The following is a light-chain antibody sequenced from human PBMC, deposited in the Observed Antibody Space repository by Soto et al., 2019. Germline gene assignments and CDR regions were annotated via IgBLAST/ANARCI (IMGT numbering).Light chain of an antibody. CDR2: GNS. CDR3: QSDDSSLSGSI. V-gene: IGLV1-40*01. J-gene: IGLJ2*01. Sequence: QSVLTQPPSVSGAPGQRVTISCTGSSSNIGAVYDVHWYQQLPGTAPNLLIYGNSNRPSGVPDRFSGSKSGTSASLAITGLQAEDEADYYCQSDDSSLSGSIFGGGTKVTVL. CDR1: SSNIGAVYD.